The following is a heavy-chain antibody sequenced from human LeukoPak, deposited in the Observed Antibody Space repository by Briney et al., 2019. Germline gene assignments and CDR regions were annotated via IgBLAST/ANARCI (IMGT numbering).Heavy chain of an antibody. Sequence: GGSLRLSCAASGFTFDDYAMHWVRQAPGKGLEWVSLISWDGGSTYYADSVKGRFTISRDNSKNSLYLQMNSLRAEDTALYYCAKEGHSSSWSTNWFDPWGQGTLVTVSS. D-gene: IGHD6-13*01. CDR2: ISWDGGST. J-gene: IGHJ5*02. V-gene: IGHV3-43D*03. CDR1: GFTFDDYA. CDR3: AKEGHSSSWSTNWFDP.